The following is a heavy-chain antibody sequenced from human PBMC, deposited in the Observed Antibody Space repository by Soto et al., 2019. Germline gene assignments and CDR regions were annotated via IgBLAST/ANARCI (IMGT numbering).Heavy chain of an antibody. D-gene: IGHD2-2*01. CDR3: ARSQGSSTSLEIYYYYYYGMDV. CDR2: IIPIPGTA. V-gene: IGHV1-69*01. CDR1: GGTFSSYA. J-gene: IGHJ6*02. Sequence: QVQLVQSGAEVKKPGSSVKVSCKASGGTFSSYAISWVRQAPGQGLEWMGGIIPIPGTANYAQKFQGRVTITADESTNTAYQVASRLRTEDTAVYYCARSQGSSTSLEIYYYYYYGMDVWGQGTTVTVSS.